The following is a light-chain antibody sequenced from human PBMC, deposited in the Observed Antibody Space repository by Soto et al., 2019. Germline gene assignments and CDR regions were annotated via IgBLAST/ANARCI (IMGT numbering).Light chain of an antibody. CDR3: SSYAGSNTPDV. V-gene: IGLV2-8*01. CDR1: SSDVGGYNY. Sequence: QSALTQPPSASGSPGQSVTISCTGTSSDVGGYNYVSWYQHHPGNAPKLIIFEVNKRPSGVPDRFSGSKSGNTASLTVSGLQAEDEADYYCSSYAGSNTPDVFGTGTKLTVL. J-gene: IGLJ1*01. CDR2: EVN.